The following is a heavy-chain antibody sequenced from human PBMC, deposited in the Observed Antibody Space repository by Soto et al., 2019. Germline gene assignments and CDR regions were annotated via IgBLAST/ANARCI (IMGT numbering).Heavy chain of an antibody. CDR1: GGSISSYY. D-gene: IGHD3-22*01. Sequence: SETLSLTCTVSGGSISSYYWSWIRQPPGKGLEWIGYIYYSGSTNYNPSLKSRVTISVDTSKDQFSLKLSSVTAADTAVYYCARVENDSSGYPKKWFDYWGQGALVTVSS. CDR2: IYYSGST. J-gene: IGHJ4*02. CDR3: ARVENDSSGYPKKWFDY. V-gene: IGHV4-59*01.